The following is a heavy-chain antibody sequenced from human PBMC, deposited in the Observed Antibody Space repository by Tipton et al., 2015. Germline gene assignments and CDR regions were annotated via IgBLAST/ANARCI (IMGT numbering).Heavy chain of an antibody. CDR2: IYYSGST. Sequence: TLSLTCTVSGGSISSSSYYWGWIRQPPRKGLEWIGSIYYSGSTNYNPSLKSRVTISADTSKNQFSLKLSSVTAADTAVYYCARGNDFWSGYYGMDVWGQGTTVTVSS. J-gene: IGHJ6*02. CDR1: GGSISSSSYY. V-gene: IGHV4-39*07. D-gene: IGHD3-3*01. CDR3: ARGNDFWSGYYGMDV.